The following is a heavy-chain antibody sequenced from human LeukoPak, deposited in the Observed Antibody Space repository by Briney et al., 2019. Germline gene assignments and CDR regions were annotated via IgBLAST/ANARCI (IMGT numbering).Heavy chain of an antibody. CDR1: GGAFSGYS. CDR3: ARGRSYEFGDYDC. Sequence: PSETLSLTCAVYGGAFSGYSWSWIRQPPGKGLEWIGEIDPNGTTNYNPSLKSRLIVSLDTCKNQFSLNLNSVTAADTAIYYCARGRSYEFGDYDCWGQGTLVTVSS. D-gene: IGHD4-17*01. CDR2: IDPNGTT. V-gene: IGHV4-34*01. J-gene: IGHJ4*02.